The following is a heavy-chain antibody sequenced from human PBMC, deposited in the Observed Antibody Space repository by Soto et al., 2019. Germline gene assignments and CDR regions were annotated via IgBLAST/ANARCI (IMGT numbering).Heavy chain of an antibody. D-gene: IGHD1-1*01. CDR1: GFTFSNTW. J-gene: IGHJ4*02. CDR2: LYSDGSNT. Sequence: GGSLRLSCAASGFTFSNTWMYWVRQAPGKGLVWVSRLYSDGSNTAYADSVKGRFTISRDNAKNTLYLQMNSLRAEDTAVYYCARGRGGNVLDFWGQGTLVTVSS. CDR3: ARGRGGNVLDF. V-gene: IGHV3-74*01.